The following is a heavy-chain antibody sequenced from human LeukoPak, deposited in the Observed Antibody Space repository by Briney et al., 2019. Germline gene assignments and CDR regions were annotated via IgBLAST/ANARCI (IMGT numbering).Heavy chain of an antibody. CDR3: AYSDHFDN. Sequence: GGSLRLSCAASGVTRGNYWMHWVRQAPGKGLVWVSRGDGDGSHSTYADSVKGRFTISRDNAKNTLYLQMNSLTGEDTAVYYCAYSDHFDNWGQGTLVTVYS. J-gene: IGHJ4*02. CDR2: GDGDGSHS. V-gene: IGHV3-74*03. D-gene: IGHD4-17*01. CDR1: GVTRGNYW.